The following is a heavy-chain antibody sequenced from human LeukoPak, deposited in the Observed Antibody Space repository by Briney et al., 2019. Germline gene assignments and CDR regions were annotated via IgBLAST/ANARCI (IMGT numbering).Heavy chain of an antibody. CDR1: GFTVSSNY. Sequence: GGSLRLSCAASGFTVSSNYMSWVRQAPGKGLEWVAVISYDGSNKYYADSVKGRFTISRDNSKNTLYLQMNSLRAEDTAVYYCAKDPDCGGDCFSSFPDYWGQGTLVTVSS. CDR3: AKDPDCGGDCFSSFPDY. CDR2: ISYDGSNK. D-gene: IGHD2-21*01. V-gene: IGHV3-30*18. J-gene: IGHJ4*02.